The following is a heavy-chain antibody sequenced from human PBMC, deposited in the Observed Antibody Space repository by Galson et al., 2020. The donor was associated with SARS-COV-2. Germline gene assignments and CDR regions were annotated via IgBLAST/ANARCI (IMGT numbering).Heavy chain of an antibody. Sequence: GGSLRLSCAASGFPFGSFAMSWVRQAPGKGLEWVSAISASADTTHYADSVKGRFTISRHNSRNTLYLQLSSLRAEDTAVYYCTKDDRNDAFDIWGRGTMVTVSS. CDR3: TKDDRNDAFDI. V-gene: IGHV3-23*01. J-gene: IGHJ3*02. CDR1: GFPFGSFA. CDR2: ISASADTT.